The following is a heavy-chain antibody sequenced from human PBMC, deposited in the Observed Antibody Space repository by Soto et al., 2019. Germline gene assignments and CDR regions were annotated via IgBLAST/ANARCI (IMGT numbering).Heavy chain of an antibody. CDR3: ARLVHAFSNYFDY. D-gene: IGHD2-15*01. V-gene: IGHV4-39*01. J-gene: IGHJ4*02. CDR1: GGSISSSGYY. Sequence: QLQVQESGPGLVTPSETLSLTCSVSGGSISSSGYYWVWIRQPPGKGLEWIGSINYSGTTYYTSSLKSRLTMSVDTSMNQFSLKLTSVTAADTAVYYCARLVHAFSNYFDYWGQGILVTVSS. CDR2: INYSGTT.